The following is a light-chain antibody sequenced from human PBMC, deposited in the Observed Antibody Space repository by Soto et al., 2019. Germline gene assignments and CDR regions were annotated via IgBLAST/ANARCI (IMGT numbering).Light chain of an antibody. J-gene: IGKJ4*01. Sequence: EIVLTQSPATLSLSPGERATLSCRARQSVSRYLAWFRQKPGQAPRLIRYDESNRATDIPARFSGSGSGTDFTLIINSLEPEDFAVNYCQPRSSWPLTFGGGTKVEIK. CDR2: DES. V-gene: IGKV3-11*01. CDR1: QSVSRY. CDR3: QPRSSWPLT.